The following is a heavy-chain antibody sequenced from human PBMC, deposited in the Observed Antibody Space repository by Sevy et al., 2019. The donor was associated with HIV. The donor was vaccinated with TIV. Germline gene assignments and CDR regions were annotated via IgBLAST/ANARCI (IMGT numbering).Heavy chain of an antibody. D-gene: IGHD6-13*01. CDR1: GFTFSSYA. V-gene: IGHV3-30*04. CDR3: AREPEQQLVNYYYGMDV. Sequence: GESLKISCAASGFTFSSYAMHWVRQAPGKGLEWVAVISYDGSNKYYADSVKGRFTISRDNSKNTLYLQMNSLRAEDTAVYYCAREPEQQLVNYYYGMDVWGQGTTVTVSS. CDR2: ISYDGSNK. J-gene: IGHJ6*02.